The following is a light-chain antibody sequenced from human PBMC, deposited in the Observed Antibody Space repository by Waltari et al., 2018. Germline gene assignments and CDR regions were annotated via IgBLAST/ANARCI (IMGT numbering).Light chain of an antibody. Sequence: SPGTLSLSPGERATLSCRASQTVSTYYFAWYQQKPGQAPRLLIYGASSRATGIPDRFSGGGSGTDFTLTISRLEPEDFAVYYCQQYGSSPLTFGGGTKVEIK. CDR3: QQYGSSPLT. J-gene: IGKJ4*01. CDR1: QTVSTYY. CDR2: GAS. V-gene: IGKV3-20*01.